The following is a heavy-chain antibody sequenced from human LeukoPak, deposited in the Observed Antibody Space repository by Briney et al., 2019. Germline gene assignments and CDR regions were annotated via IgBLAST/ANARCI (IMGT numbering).Heavy chain of an antibody. V-gene: IGHV1-46*01. J-gene: IGHJ4*02. CDR3: ARDVDTAMELDY. D-gene: IGHD5-18*01. CDR1: GYTFTSYY. Sequence: ASVKVSCKASGYTFTSYYMHWVRQAPGQGLEWMGIISPSGGSTSYAQKFQGRVTMTRDTSTSTVYIELSSLRSEDTAVYYCARDVDTAMELDYWGQGTLVTVSS. CDR2: ISPSGGST.